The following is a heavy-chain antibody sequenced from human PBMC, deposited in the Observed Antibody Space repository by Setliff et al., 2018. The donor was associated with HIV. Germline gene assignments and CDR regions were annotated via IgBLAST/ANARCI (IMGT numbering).Heavy chain of an antibody. CDR1: GGSISSSSYY. CDR3: AGQDQYDDSGYYVGFYGMGV. CDR2: IYTTGST. V-gene: IGHV4-61*02. J-gene: IGHJ6*02. Sequence: KASETLSLTCTVSGGSISSSSYYWTWIRQPAGKGMEWIGRIYTTGSTNYNPSLKSQVTISVDTSKNQFSLKLSSVTAADTAVYYSAGQDQYDDSGYYVGFYGMGVWGRGTTVTVSS. D-gene: IGHD3-22*01.